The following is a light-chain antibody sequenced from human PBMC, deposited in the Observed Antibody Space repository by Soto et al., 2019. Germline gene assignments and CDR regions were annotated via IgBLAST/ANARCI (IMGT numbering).Light chain of an antibody. V-gene: IGKV3-15*01. CDR3: QQYHNWPA. CDR2: GSA. Sequence: EIVMTQSPATLSVSPGERATLSCRASQSVFSSLAWFQQRPGQAPRLLIYGSATRATGIPARFSGSGSGTEFTLTISSLQPEDSAVYYCQQYHNWPAFGQGTKVEI. CDR1: QSVFSS. J-gene: IGKJ1*01.